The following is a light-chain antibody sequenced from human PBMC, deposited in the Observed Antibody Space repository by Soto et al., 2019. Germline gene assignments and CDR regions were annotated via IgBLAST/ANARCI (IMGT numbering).Light chain of an antibody. CDR3: QKYNSAPQT. CDR2: GAS. Sequence: DIQMTQSPSSLSASVGDRVTITCRASQGISSYLAWYQQKPGKVPKLLIYGASTSQPGVPSRFSGSGSGTDFTLTISSLQPEDVATYYCQKYNSAPQTFGPGTKVDIK. J-gene: IGKJ3*01. V-gene: IGKV1-27*01. CDR1: QGISSY.